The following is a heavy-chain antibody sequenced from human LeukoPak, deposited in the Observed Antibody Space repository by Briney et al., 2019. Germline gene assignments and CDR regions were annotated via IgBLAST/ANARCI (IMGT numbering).Heavy chain of an antibody. Sequence: SETLSLTCAVYGGPFSGYYWSWIRQPPGKGLEWIGEINHSGSTNYNPSLKSRVTISVDTSKNQFSLKLSSVTAADTAVYYCAGAGIAARPGNYWGQGTLVTVSS. CDR1: GGPFSGYY. J-gene: IGHJ4*02. CDR2: INHSGST. CDR3: AGAGIAARPGNY. V-gene: IGHV4-34*01. D-gene: IGHD6-6*01.